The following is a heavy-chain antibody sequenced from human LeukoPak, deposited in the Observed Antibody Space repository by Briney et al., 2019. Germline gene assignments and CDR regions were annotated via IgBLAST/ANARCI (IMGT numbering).Heavy chain of an antibody. D-gene: IGHD3-3*01. CDR2: IYYSGST. Sequence: SETLSLTCTVSGGSISSYYWSWIRQPPGKGLEWIGYIYYSGSTNYTPSLKSRVTISVDTSKNQFSLKLSSVTAADTAVYCCARAGFDFWSGYPFDYWGQGTLVTVSS. CDR3: ARAGFDFWSGYPFDY. V-gene: IGHV4-59*01. CDR1: GGSISSYY. J-gene: IGHJ4*02.